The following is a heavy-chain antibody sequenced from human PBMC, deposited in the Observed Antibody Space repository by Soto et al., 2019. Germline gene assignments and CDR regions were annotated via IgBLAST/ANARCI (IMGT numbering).Heavy chain of an antibody. D-gene: IGHD6-19*01. CDR3: ARQVGGWAPWYFDY. CDR2: IYYSGNT. V-gene: IGHV4-59*08. Sequence: SETLSLTCTVSGGSFSTYFWSWIRQTPGKGLEWIGYIYYSGNTNYNPSLKSRVTISVDTSKNQFSLKLSSVAAADTAVYYCARQVGGWAPWYFDYWGQGTLVTVSS. J-gene: IGHJ4*02. CDR1: GGSFSTYF.